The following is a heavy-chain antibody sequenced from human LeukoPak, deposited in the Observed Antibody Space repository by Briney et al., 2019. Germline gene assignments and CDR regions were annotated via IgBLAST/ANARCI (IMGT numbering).Heavy chain of an antibody. V-gene: IGHV3-7*04. J-gene: IGHJ1*01. CDR1: GFTLRSYW. D-gene: IGHD6-13*01. Sequence: GGSLRLSCAASGFTLRSYWMSWVRQAPGRGLEWVANIKQDGSEKYYVDSVKGRFTISRDNAKNSLDLQMNSLRAEDTAVYYCARDMGHGTWYSAEYFQHWGQGTLVTVSS. CDR2: IKQDGSEK. CDR3: ARDMGHGTWYSAEYFQH.